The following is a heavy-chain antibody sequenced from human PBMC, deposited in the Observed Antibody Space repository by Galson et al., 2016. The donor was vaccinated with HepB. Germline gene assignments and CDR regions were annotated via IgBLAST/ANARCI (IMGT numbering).Heavy chain of an antibody. D-gene: IGHD2-15*01. J-gene: IGHJ2*01. V-gene: IGHV4-4*02. Sequence: SETLSLTCAVSGGSIRSSDWWSWVRQPPGKGLEWIGEIFYSGSTNYNPSLKSRVTISIDKSKNQFSLKLSSVTAADTAVYFCAGDRRLPPDWYFDLWGRGTLVTVSS. CDR1: GGSIRSSDW. CDR3: AGDRRLPPDWYFDL. CDR2: IFYSGST.